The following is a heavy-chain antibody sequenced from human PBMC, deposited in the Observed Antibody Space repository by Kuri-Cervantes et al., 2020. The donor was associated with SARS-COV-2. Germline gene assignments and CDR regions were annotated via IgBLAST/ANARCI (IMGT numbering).Heavy chain of an antibody. CDR2: IKSKTDGGTT. D-gene: IGHD6-13*01. V-gene: IGHV3-15*01. CDR3: TTDSSYTSSYAFDI. CDR1: GFTFSNAW. J-gene: IGHJ3*02. Sequence: GGSLRLSCEASGFTFSNAWMSWVRRAPGKGLEWVGRIKSKTDGGTTDDAAPVKGRFTISRDDSKNTLFLQMNSLKTEDTAVYYCTTDSSYTSSYAFDIWGQGTMVTVSS.